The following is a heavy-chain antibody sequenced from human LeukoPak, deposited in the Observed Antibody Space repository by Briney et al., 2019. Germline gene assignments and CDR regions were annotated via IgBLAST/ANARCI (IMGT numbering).Heavy chain of an antibody. D-gene: IGHD1-26*01. CDR1: GFTFSSYG. Sequence: GGSLRLSCAASGFTFSSYGMHWVRQAPGKGLEWASSISSSSSYIYYADSVKGRFTISRDNAKNSLYLQMNSLRAEDTAVYYCASQFSGSYPFDYWGQGTLVTVSS. V-gene: IGHV3-21*01. CDR2: ISSSSSYI. J-gene: IGHJ4*02. CDR3: ASQFSGSYPFDY.